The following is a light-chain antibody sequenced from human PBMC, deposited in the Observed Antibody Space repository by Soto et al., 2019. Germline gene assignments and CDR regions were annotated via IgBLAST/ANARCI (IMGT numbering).Light chain of an antibody. CDR3: AAWDDSLNGPV. J-gene: IGLJ3*02. CDR1: SSNIGSNT. Sequence: QSVLTQPPSASGTPGQRVTISCSGSSSNIGSNTVNWYQQLPGTAPKLLIYSNNQRPSGVPDRFSGSKYGTSASLAISGLQSEDEADYYCAAWDDSLNGPVFGGGTKLTV. V-gene: IGLV1-44*01. CDR2: SNN.